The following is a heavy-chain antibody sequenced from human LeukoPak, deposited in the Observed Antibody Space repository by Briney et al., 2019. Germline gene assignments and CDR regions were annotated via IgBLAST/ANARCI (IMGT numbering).Heavy chain of an antibody. Sequence: SETLSLTCTVSGGSISSYYWTWIRQPPEKGLEWIGYIYYTGITSYNPSLKNRVTISVDTSKNQFSLKLSSVTAADTAVYYCARVRGAAHYFDYWGQGTLVTVSS. CDR2: IYYTGIT. CDR1: GGSISSYY. V-gene: IGHV4-59*01. J-gene: IGHJ4*02. D-gene: IGHD1-26*01. CDR3: ARVRGAAHYFDY.